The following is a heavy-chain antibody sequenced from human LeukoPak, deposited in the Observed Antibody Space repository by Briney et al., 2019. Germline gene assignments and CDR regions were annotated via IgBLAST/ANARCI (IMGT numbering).Heavy chain of an antibody. Sequence: PGGSLRLSCAASGFTFSDYYMSWIRQAPGKGLEWVSYISSSNIVYYANSVEGRFTISRDNAKNSLYLQMNSLRAEDTAGNYCARDTRGFGETTALDAFDIWGQGTMVTVSS. CDR3: ARDTRGFGETTALDAFDI. CDR2: ISSSNIV. D-gene: IGHD3-10*01. V-gene: IGHV3-11*04. J-gene: IGHJ3*02. CDR1: GFTFSDYY.